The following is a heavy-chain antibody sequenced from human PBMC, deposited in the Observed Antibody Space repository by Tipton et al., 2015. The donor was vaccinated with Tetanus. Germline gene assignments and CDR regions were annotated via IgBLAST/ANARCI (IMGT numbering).Heavy chain of an antibody. Sequence: TLSLTCTVSGDSMTRCYWSWIRQPPGKGLEWISYIFVSGSTNYNPALKSRVTISMDTSKNQISLNLTSVTAADTAVYFCARRSYCTSTRCFDAFDLWGPGTRVTVSS. J-gene: IGHJ3*01. CDR2: IFVSGST. CDR3: ARRSYCTSTRCFDAFDL. CDR1: GDSMTRCY. D-gene: IGHD2-8*01. V-gene: IGHV4-59*01.